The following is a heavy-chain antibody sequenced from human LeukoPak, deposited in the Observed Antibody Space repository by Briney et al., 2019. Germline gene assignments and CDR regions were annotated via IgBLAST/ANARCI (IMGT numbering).Heavy chain of an antibody. V-gene: IGHV3-23*01. Sequence: PGGSLRLSCAASGFTLSSYTMSWVRQTPGKGLEWVSAIGGSGGSAYYADSVKGRFTISRDNSKNTLYLQMNSLRAEDTAVYYCASGLYGDYPYWGQGTLVTVSS. J-gene: IGHJ4*02. CDR2: IGGSGGSA. D-gene: IGHD4-17*01. CDR1: GFTLSSYT. CDR3: ASGLYGDYPY.